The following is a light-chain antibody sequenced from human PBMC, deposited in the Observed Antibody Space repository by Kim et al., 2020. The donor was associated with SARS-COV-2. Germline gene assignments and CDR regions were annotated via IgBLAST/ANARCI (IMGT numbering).Light chain of an antibody. J-gene: IGKJ1*01. CDR1: QSVSSY. V-gene: IGKV3-20*01. CDR3: QQYGSS. Sequence: LPLAPGERATVSCGTSQSVSSYLAWYQQKPGQAPRLLIDGASSRATGIPDRFSGSGSGTDFTLTINRLEPEDFAVYYCQQYGSSFGQGTKVDIK. CDR2: GAS.